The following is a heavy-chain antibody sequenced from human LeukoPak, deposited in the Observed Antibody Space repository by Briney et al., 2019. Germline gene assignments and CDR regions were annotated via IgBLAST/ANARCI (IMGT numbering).Heavy chain of an antibody. Sequence: GASVKVSCKASGYTFTGYYMHWVRQAPGQALEWMGRINPNSGGTNYAQKFQGRVTMTRDTSISTAYMELSRLRSDDTAVYYCARKGGSIAVADYYYYYGMDVWGQGTTVTVSS. CDR1: GYTFTGYY. J-gene: IGHJ6*02. D-gene: IGHD6-19*01. V-gene: IGHV1-2*06. CDR3: ARKGGSIAVADYYYYYGMDV. CDR2: INPNSGGT.